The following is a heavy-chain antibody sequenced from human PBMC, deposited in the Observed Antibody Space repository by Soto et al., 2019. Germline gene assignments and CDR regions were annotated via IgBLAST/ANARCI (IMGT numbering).Heavy chain of an antibody. Sequence: PGGSLRLSCAASGFTFSSYGMHWVRQAPGKGLEWVAVIWYDGSNKYYADSVKDRFTISRDNSKNTLYLQMNSLRAEDTAVYYCARESWTTGYGGNSVWLDPWGQGTLVTVSS. CDR1: GFTFSSYG. D-gene: IGHD4-17*01. CDR2: IWYDGSNK. J-gene: IGHJ5*02. CDR3: ARESWTTGYGGNSVWLDP. V-gene: IGHV3-33*01.